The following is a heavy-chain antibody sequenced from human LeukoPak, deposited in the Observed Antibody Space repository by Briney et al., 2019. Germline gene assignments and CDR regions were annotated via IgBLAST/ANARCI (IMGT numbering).Heavy chain of an antibody. CDR3: AKAVLYYYYYMDV. Sequence: GGSLRLPCAASGFTFSSYGMHWVRQAPGKGLEWVAVISYDGSNKYYADSVKGRFTISRDNSKNTLYLQMNSLRAEDTAVYYCAKAVLYYYYYMDVWGKGTTVTVSS. CDR2: ISYDGSNK. D-gene: IGHD6-6*01. CDR1: GFTFSSYG. V-gene: IGHV3-30*18. J-gene: IGHJ6*03.